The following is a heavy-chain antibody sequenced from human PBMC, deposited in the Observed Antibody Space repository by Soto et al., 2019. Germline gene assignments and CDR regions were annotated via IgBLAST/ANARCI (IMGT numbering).Heavy chain of an antibody. CDR3: AIHHENDYYYLQA. V-gene: IGHV4-59*08. J-gene: IGHJ6*03. D-gene: IGHD1-1*01. CDR1: GGSISTDY. Sequence: SETLSLTCTVSGGSISTDYWSWIRQPPGKGLEWIGYIYYSGSTNYNPSLKSRVTLSVDTSKNQFSLKLSSVTAADTAVYYCAIHHENDYYYLQAWGKG. CDR2: IYYSGST.